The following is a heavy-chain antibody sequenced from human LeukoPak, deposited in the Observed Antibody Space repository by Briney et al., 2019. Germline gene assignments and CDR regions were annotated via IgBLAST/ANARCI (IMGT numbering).Heavy chain of an antibody. J-gene: IGHJ4*02. CDR1: RGTFHSYA. CDR2: IIPIFGPP. Sequence: GASVTVSCKGPRGTFHSYAITWVRPAPGQGLQWTGGIIPIFGPPNYPQKFQGRLTITADDSTSTAYLELSSLRSEDTAVYYCARRTIFGVETLLDYWGQGTLVTVSS. V-gene: IGHV1-69*13. CDR3: ARRTIFGVETLLDY. D-gene: IGHD3-3*01.